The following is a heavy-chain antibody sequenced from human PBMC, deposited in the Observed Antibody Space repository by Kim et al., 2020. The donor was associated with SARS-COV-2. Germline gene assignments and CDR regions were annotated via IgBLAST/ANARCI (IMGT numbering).Heavy chain of an antibody. CDR3: TRGSSGWKSDYYYYYGMDV. D-gene: IGHD6-19*01. CDR1: GFTFGDYA. CDR2: IRSKAYGGTT. J-gene: IGHJ6*02. V-gene: IGHV3-49*04. Sequence: GGSLRLSCTASGFTFGDYAMSWVRQAPGKGLEWVGFIRSKAYGGTTEYAASVKGRFTISRDDSKSIAYLQMNSLKTEDTAVYYCTRGSSGWKSDYYYYYGMDVWGQGTTVTVSS.